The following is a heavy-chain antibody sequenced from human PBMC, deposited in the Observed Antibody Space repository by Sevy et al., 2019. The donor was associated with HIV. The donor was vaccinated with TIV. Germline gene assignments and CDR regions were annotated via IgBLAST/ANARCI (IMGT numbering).Heavy chain of an antibody. CDR3: ARDCSSASCLWGMDV. CDR1: GFSFSNYW. Sequence: GGSLRLSCAASGFSFSNYWMSWVRQAPGKGLEWVANIKRDGSEKYYVASVKGRFTISRDNAKTSLFLQMNSLRGEDTAVYYSARDCSSASCLWGMDVWGQGTTVTCSS. D-gene: IGHD2-2*01. V-gene: IGHV3-7*03. CDR2: IKRDGSEK. J-gene: IGHJ6*02.